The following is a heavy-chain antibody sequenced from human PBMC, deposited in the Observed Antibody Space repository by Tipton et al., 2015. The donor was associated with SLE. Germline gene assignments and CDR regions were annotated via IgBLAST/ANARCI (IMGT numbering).Heavy chain of an antibody. Sequence: TLSLTCTVSGGSISSHYWSWIRQPPGKGLEWIGEINHSGSTNYNPSLKSRVTISVDTSKNQFSLKLSSVTAADTAVYYCARDPEKRITMVRGVIIVDGMDVWGQGTTVTVSS. CDR2: INHSGST. CDR3: ARDPEKRITMVRGVIIVDGMDV. CDR1: GGSISSHY. J-gene: IGHJ6*02. V-gene: IGHV4-34*01. D-gene: IGHD3-10*01.